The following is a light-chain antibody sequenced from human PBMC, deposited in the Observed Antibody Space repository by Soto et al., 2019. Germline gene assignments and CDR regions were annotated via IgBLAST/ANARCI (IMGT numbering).Light chain of an antibody. CDR1: QSISSG. CDR3: QQYNSYPLT. CDR2: KTS. Sequence: DIQMTQSPSTLSASVGDRVTITCRASQSISSGLAWYQQKPGKAPKLLIYKTSSLESGVPSRFSGTGSGTEFTLTIRRVQPDEFATYCCQQYNSYPLTFGGGTKVKIK. J-gene: IGKJ4*01. V-gene: IGKV1-5*03.